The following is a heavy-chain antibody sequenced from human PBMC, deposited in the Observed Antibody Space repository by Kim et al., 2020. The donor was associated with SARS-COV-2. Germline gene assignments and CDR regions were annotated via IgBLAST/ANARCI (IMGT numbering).Heavy chain of an antibody. J-gene: IGHJ6*02. Sequence: TYAASVKGRVTISRDNAKNTLYLQMNSLGAEDTAVYSCARGNYHGMDVWGQGTTVTVSS. CDR3: ARGNYHGMDV. V-gene: IGHV3-74*01.